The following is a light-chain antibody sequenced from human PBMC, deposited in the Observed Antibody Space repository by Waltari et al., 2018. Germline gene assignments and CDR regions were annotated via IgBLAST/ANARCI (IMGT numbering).Light chain of an antibody. V-gene: IGKV3-20*01. Sequence: EIVLTQSPGTLSLSPGERATLSGRASQSVSSSYLAWYQQKPGQAPRLLIYGVSSRATGIPDRFSGSGSGTDFTLTISRLEPVDFAVYYCQQYGSSPYTFGQGTKLEIK. CDR3: QQYGSSPYT. CDR1: QSVSSSY. J-gene: IGKJ2*01. CDR2: GVS.